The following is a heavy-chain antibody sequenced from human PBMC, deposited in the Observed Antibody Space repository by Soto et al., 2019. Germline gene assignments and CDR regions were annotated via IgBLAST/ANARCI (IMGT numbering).Heavy chain of an antibody. CDR2: ISYSGST. Sequence: SETLSLTCSVSGDSMNNGDFFWTWIRQTPGKGLQWIGYISYSGSTFYNPSLKTRLAMSVDTSKNQFSVRLRSVTAADTAVYYCARDRAHFYESSGRLDLWGQGMLVTVSS. V-gene: IGHV4-30-4*01. CDR1: GDSMNNGDFF. J-gene: IGHJ4*02. CDR3: ARDRAHFYESSGRLDL. D-gene: IGHD3-22*01.